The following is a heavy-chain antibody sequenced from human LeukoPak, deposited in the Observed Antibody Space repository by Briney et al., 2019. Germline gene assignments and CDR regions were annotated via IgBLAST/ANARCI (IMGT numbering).Heavy chain of an antibody. CDR2: INPSGGST. CDR3: ARHSGSYYGFDY. J-gene: IGHJ4*02. Sequence: ASVKVSCKASGYTFTSYYMHWVRQAPGQGLEWMGIINPSGGSTSYAQKFQGRVTMTRDTSTSTVYMELSSLRSEDTAVDYCARHSGSYYGFDYWGQGTLVTVSS. CDR1: GYTFTSYY. V-gene: IGHV1-46*01. D-gene: IGHD1-26*01.